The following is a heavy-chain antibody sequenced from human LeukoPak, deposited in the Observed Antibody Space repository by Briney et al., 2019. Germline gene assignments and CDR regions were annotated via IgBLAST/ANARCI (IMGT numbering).Heavy chain of an antibody. D-gene: IGHD3-16*01. V-gene: IGHV3-30*02. CDR1: GFTFSRYS. CDR2: VRDDGTSQ. Sequence: AGGSLRLSCAASGFTFSRYSMNWVRQAPGKGLDWVAFVRDDGTSQYYAASMQGRFTISRDNSRNMVYLQMNNLRPEDTAVYYCTKGQLWASGRAFDIWGQGTMVTVSS. J-gene: IGHJ3*02. CDR3: TKGQLWASGRAFDI.